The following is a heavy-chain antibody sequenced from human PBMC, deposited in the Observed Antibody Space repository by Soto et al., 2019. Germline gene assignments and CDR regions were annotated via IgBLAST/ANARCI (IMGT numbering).Heavy chain of an antibody. V-gene: IGHV3-53*04. D-gene: IGHD4-17*01. CDR1: GFSVSTNY. CDR2: LYSDGTT. Sequence: EVPLVESGGGLVQPGGSLRLSCVVSGFSVSTNYMSWVRQAPGKGLDWVSVLYSDGTTYYADSVKGRFTISRHNSKNTLYLQMDSLRTEDTAVYYCARGGGPFINSATNPFDYWGQGTLVTVSS. J-gene: IGHJ4*02. CDR3: ARGGGPFINSATNPFDY.